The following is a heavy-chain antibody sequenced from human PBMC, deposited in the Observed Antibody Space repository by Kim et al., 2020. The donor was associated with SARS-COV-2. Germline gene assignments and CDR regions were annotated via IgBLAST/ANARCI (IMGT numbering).Heavy chain of an antibody. CDR1: GDSVSSNSAA. V-gene: IGHV6-1*01. Sequence: SQTLSLTCAISGDSVSSNSAAWNWIRQSPSRGLEWLGKTYYRSKWYNTYAVSVKSRITINPDTSKNQFSLQLDSVTPEETAVYFCAREGGGWSTNYFFDYWGQGTLVTVSS. CDR2: TYYRSKWYN. J-gene: IGHJ4*02. D-gene: IGHD6-19*01. CDR3: AREGGGWSTNYFFDY.